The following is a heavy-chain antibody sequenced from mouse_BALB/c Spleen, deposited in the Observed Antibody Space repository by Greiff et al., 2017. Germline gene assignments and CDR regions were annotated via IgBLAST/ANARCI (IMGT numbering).Heavy chain of an antibody. Sequence: QVQLKESGPGLVAPSQSLSITYTVSGFSLTSYGVHWVRQPPGKGLEWLGVIWAGGSTNYNSALMSRLSISKDNSKSQVFLKMNSLQTDDTAMYYCARDHDSYYYAMDYWGQGTSVTVSS. D-gene: IGHD2-12*01. CDR3: ARDHDSYYYAMDY. V-gene: IGHV2-9*02. CDR1: GFSLTSYG. CDR2: IWAGGST. J-gene: IGHJ4*01.